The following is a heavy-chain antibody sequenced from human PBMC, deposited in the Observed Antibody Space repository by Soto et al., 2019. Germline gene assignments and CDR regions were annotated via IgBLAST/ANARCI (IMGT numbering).Heavy chain of an antibody. CDR3: AKDERSGWGWDVLDV. D-gene: IGHD3-22*01. CDR2: INPNSGAT. CDR1: GYTFGAYY. Sequence: ASVKVSCKASGYTFGAYYLHWVRQAPGQGLEWMRWINPNSGATNYVQKYQGWVTMTRDTSISTAYMEMNRLRSDDTAVYYCAKDERSGWGWDVLDVWGQGTTVTVSS. V-gene: IGHV1-2*04. J-gene: IGHJ6*02.